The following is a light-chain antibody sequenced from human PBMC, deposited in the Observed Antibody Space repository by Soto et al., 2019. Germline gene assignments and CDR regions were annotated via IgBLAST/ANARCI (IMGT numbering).Light chain of an antibody. CDR3: QHFGGTTFT. CDR2: GAS. Sequence: IVLTQSQGTLSLSPGEGATLSCRASQSVSSSYIAWYQQRPGQTPSLLIYGASTRATGIPDRFSGSGSGTHFTLTISRLEPGDFAVYYCQHFGGTTFTFGQWTRLEIK. V-gene: IGKV3-20*01. J-gene: IGKJ5*01. CDR1: QSVSSSY.